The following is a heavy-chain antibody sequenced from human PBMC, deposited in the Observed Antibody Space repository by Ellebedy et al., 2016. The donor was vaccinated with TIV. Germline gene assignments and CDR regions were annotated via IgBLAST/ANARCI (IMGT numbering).Heavy chain of an antibody. D-gene: IGHD2-8*01. J-gene: IGHJ4*02. V-gene: IGHV4-59*02. CDR2: IYNSGST. CDR3: ARARSGVLPDY. CDR1: GGSVGSDY. Sequence: SETLSLTCTVSGGSVGSDYWSWIRQLPGKGLEWMGYIYNSGSTNYNPSLKSRVTISVDTSKNQFSLRLSSVTAADTAVYYCARARSGVLPDYWGQGTLVTVSS.